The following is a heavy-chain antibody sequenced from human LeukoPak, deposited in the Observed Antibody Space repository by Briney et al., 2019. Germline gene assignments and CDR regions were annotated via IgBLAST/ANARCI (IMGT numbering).Heavy chain of an antibody. CDR1: GFTVSTNY. CDR2: IYSGGNT. V-gene: IGHV3-53*01. D-gene: IGHD1/OR15-1a*01. Sequence: GGSLRLSCAASGFTVSTNYMSWVRQAPGKGLEWVSTIYSGGNTYYSDSVKGRFTISRDNSKNTVYLQMNSLRAEDTAVYYCAREKNSDDAFEIWGQGTMVTVSS. CDR3: AREKNSDDAFEI. J-gene: IGHJ3*02.